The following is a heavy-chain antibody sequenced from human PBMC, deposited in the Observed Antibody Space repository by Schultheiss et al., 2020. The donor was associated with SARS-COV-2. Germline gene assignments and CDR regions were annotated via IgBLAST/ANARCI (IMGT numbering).Heavy chain of an antibody. CDR2: IYSGGST. CDR1: GFTFSSYG. D-gene: IGHD2/OR15-2a*01. Sequence: GESLKISCAASGFTFSSYGMHWVRQAPGKGLEWVSVIYSGGSTYYADSVKGRFTISRDNSKNTLYLQMNSLRAEDTAVYYCATDGSMYYYYGMDVWGQGTTVTVSS. J-gene: IGHJ6*02. CDR3: ATDGSMYYYYGMDV. V-gene: IGHV3-NL1*01.